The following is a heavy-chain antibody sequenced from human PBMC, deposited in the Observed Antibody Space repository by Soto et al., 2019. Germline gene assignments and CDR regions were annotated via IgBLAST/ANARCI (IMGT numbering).Heavy chain of an antibody. D-gene: IGHD3-22*01. CDR3: AREGDYDSRGYNDY. CDR1: GFTFSSYA. J-gene: IGHJ4*02. CDR2: ISYDGSNK. Sequence: QVQLVESGGGVVQPGRSLRLSCAASGFTFSSYAMHWVRQAPGKGLERVAVISYDGSNKYYADSVKGRFTISRDNSKNTLYLQMNSLRAEDTAVYYCAREGDYDSRGYNDYWGQGTLVTVSS. V-gene: IGHV3-30-3*01.